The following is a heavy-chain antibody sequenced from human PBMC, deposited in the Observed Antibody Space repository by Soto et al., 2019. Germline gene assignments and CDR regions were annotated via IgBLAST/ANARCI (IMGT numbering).Heavy chain of an antibody. D-gene: IGHD1-1*01. CDR3: ARHRFTSGSDYFDY. J-gene: IGHJ4*02. CDR2: INPRNGDA. CDR1: GYTFTDYN. Sequence: SVKVSCKASGYTFTDYNLHWVRQAPGQGLEWMGSINPRNGDAVSAQKFQARVTMTRDASITTAYMELIRLTSPDTAVYYCARHRFTSGSDYFDYWGQGTPVPVYS. V-gene: IGHV1-2*02.